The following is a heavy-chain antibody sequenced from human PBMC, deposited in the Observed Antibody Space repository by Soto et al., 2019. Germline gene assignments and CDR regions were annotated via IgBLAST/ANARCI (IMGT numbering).Heavy chain of an antibody. Sequence: SVKVSCKASGGSFTYTLSWVRQAPGQGLEWMGGIIPIFGTTNYAQKFQGRVTITADESTKTAYMELSTLRSEDTAVYYCARLHSHGTYGMDVWGQGTTVTV. CDR2: IIPIFGTT. D-gene: IGHD5-18*01. CDR1: GGSFTYT. CDR3: ARLHSHGTYGMDV. V-gene: IGHV1-69*13. J-gene: IGHJ6*02.